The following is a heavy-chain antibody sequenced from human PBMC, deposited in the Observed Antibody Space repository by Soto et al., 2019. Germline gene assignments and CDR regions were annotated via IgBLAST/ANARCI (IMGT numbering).Heavy chain of an antibody. D-gene: IGHD3-22*01. V-gene: IGHV5-51*01. CDR2: IYPGDSDT. CDR1: GYSFTSYW. CDR3: ATLGGYYDSSGYYGAN. Sequence: GESLKISCXGSGYSFTSYWIGWVRQMPGKGLEWMGIIYPGDSDTRYSPSFQGQVTISADKSISTAYLQWSSLKASDTAMYYCATLGGYYDSSGYYGANWGQGTLVTVSS. J-gene: IGHJ4*02.